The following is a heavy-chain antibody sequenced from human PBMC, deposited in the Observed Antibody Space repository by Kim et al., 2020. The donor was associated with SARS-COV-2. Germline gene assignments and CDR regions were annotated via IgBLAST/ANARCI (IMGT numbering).Heavy chain of an antibody. V-gene: IGHV4-31*02. D-gene: IGHD3-10*01. Sequence: NPSLKSRVTISVDTSKNQCSLKLSSVTAADTAVYYCARERTMVRGTGFDYLGQGTLVTVSS. CDR3: ARERTMVRGTGFDY. J-gene: IGHJ4*02.